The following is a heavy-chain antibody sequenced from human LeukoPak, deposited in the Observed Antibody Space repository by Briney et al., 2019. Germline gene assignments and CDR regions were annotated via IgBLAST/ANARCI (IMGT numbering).Heavy chain of an antibody. J-gene: IGHJ6*04. CDR1: GYTFTSYG. Sequence: ASVKVSCKASGYTFTSYGISWVRQAPGQGLEWMGWISAYNGNTNYAQKLQGRVTMPTDTSTSTAYMELRSLRSDDTAVYYCARDDDGDEDYYYYGMDVWGKGTTVTVSS. D-gene: IGHD4-17*01. CDR3: ARDDDGDEDYYYYGMDV. V-gene: IGHV1-18*04. CDR2: ISAYNGNT.